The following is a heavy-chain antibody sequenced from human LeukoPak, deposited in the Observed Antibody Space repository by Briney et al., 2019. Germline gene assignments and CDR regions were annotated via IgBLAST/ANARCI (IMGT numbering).Heavy chain of an antibody. CDR1: GGSISSYY. J-gene: IGHJ5*02. CDR3: ARGDGYYYDLTSS. CDR2: IYYSGST. Sequence: SSETLSLTCTVSGGSISSYYWSWIRQPPGKGLEWIGYIYYSGSTNYNPSLKSRVTISVDTSKNQFSLKLSSVTAADTAVYYCARGDGYYYDLTSSWGQGTLVTVSS. V-gene: IGHV4-59*08. D-gene: IGHD3-22*01.